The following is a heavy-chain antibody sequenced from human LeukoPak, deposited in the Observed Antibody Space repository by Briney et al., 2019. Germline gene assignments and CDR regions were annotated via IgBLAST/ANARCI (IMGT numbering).Heavy chain of an antibody. J-gene: IGHJ4*02. CDR2: ISYRISPT. D-gene: IGHD6-25*01. CDR3: VRAYPPIRTSAAGDH. CDR1: GFTFSDCD. V-gene: IGHV3-21*01. Sequence: PGGSLRLSCTASGFTFSDCDMNWVRQAPGSGLEWVSAISYRISPTYYADSVKGRFTISRDNAKNSLYLQMDSLGAEDTAVYYCVRAYPPIRTSAAGDHWGQGTLVTVSS.